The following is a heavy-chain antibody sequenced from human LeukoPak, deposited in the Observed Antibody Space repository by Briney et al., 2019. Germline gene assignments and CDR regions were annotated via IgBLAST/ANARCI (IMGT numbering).Heavy chain of an antibody. CDR1: GGTFSSYA. Sequence: GASVKVSCKASGGTFSSYAISWVRQAPGQGLEWMGGIIPIFGTANYAQKFQGRVTITRNTSISTAYMELSSLRSEDTAVYYCARGLLEWSYYYYYMDVWGKGTTVTVSS. D-gene: IGHD3-3*01. J-gene: IGHJ6*03. CDR3: ARGLLEWSYYYYYMDV. V-gene: IGHV1-69*05. CDR2: IIPIFGTA.